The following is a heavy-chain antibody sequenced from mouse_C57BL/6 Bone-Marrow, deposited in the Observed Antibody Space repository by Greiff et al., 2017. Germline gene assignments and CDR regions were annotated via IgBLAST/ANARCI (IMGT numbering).Heavy chain of an antibody. Sequence: QVQLKESGAELAKPGASVKLSCKASGYTFTSYWMHWVKQRPGQGLEWIGYINPSSGYTKYNQKFKDKATLTADKYSSTAYMQLSSLTYEDSAVYYSARRRAYAMDYWGQGTSVTVSS. CDR2: INPSSGYT. CDR3: ARRRAYAMDY. J-gene: IGHJ4*01. V-gene: IGHV1-7*01. CDR1: GYTFTSYW.